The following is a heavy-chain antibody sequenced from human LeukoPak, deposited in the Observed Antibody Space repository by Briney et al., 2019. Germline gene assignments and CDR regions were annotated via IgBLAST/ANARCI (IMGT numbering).Heavy chain of an antibody. V-gene: IGHV3-7*01. D-gene: IGHD2-2*01. CDR3: ARDHAYRADY. Sequence: GGSLRLSCAASGFTLSNDWMGWVRQAPGKGREWGANINQDESKKYYADSVKGRFTISRDNAKNSLYLQMSSLTAEDTAIYYCARDHAYRADYWGQGTLVTVPS. CDR1: GFTLSNDW. CDR2: INQDESKK. J-gene: IGHJ4*02.